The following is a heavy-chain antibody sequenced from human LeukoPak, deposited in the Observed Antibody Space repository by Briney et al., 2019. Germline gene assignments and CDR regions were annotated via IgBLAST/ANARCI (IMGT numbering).Heavy chain of an antibody. J-gene: IGHJ5*02. D-gene: IGHD3-16*02. CDR3: AMDYYDYVWGSYRFAP. V-gene: IGHV1-18*01. CDR2: ISAYNGNT. Sequence: GASVKVSCKASGYTFTSYGISWVRQAPGQGLEWMGWISAYNGNTNYAQKLQGRVTMTTDTSTSTAYMELRSLRSDDTAVYYCAMDYYDYVWGSYRFAPWGQGTLVTVSS. CDR1: GYTFTSYG.